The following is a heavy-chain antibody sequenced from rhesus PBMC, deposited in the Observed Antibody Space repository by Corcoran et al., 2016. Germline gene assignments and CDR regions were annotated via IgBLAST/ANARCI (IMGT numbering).Heavy chain of an antibody. V-gene: IGHV3-201*01. J-gene: IGHJ4*01. Sequence: EVQLVESGGGVVQPGGSLRLSCAASGFTFDDYAMHWVRHAPGKGLEWVSGISWSGGSTYYADSVKGKFTISRDNAKNSLYLQMGSLRAEDTALYYCARAKHYDDSGYYTGYFDYWGQGVLVTVSS. D-gene: IGHD3-28*01. CDR3: ARAKHYDDSGYYTGYFDY. CDR1: GFTFDDYA. CDR2: ISWSGGST.